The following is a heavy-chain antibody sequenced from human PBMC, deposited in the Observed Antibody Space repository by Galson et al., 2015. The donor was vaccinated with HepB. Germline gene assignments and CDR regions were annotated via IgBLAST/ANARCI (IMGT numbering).Heavy chain of an antibody. J-gene: IGHJ3*02. CDR1: GYTFTSFG. CDR2: ISADNSNT. V-gene: IGHV1-18*01. Sequence: SVKVSCKASGYTFTSFGITWVRQDPGQGLEWMGWISADNSNTNYAQKLQGRVTMTTDTSTSTVYMELRSLRSDDTAVYYCARGRASRGAFDIWGQGTMVTVSS. D-gene: IGHD3-10*01. CDR3: ARGRASRGAFDI.